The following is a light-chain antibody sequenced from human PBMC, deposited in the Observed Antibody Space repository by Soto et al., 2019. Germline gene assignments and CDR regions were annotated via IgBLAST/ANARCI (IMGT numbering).Light chain of an antibody. V-gene: IGLV2-14*01. CDR1: SSDVGGYNY. Sequence: QSALTQPASVSGSPGQSITISCTGTSSDVGGYNYVSWYQQHPGKAPKLMIYDVSNRPSGVSNRFSGSKSGNTASLTISGLQDEDEADYYCSSYKSSSTPDVFGTGTKLTVL. CDR3: SSYKSSSTPDV. CDR2: DVS. J-gene: IGLJ1*01.